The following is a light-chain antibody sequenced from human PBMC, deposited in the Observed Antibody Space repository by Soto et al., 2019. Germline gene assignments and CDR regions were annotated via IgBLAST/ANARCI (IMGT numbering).Light chain of an antibody. CDR1: QGISSY. J-gene: IGKJ2*01. CDR3: QQLNSYPPYT. CDR2: AAS. Sequence: DVQLTQSPSFLSASVGDRVTITCRASQGISSYLAWYQQNPGKAPKLLIYAASTLQTGVPSRFSGSGSGTDFNLTISSLQPEDFATYYCQQLNSYPPYTFGQGTKLEIK. V-gene: IGKV1-9*01.